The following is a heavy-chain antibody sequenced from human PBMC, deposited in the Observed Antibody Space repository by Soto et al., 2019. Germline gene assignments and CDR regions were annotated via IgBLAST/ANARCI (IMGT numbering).Heavy chain of an antibody. D-gene: IGHD6-6*01. V-gene: IGHV3-23*01. CDR1: VFTFISYA. J-gene: IGHJ5*02. CDR3: AKERIAARLNWFDP. Sequence: GSLRLSGAASVFTFISYAMSWVRQAPGKGLEWVSAISGIGVSTYYADSVKGRFTISRDNSKNTLYLQMNSLRAEDTAVYYCAKERIAARLNWFDPWGQGTLVTVSS. CDR2: ISGIGVST.